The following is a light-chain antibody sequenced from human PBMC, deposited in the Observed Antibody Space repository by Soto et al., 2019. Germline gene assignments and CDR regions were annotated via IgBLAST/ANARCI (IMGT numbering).Light chain of an antibody. CDR2: EVS. CDR1: SSDVGGYNN. CDR3: SSYAGSDNWV. J-gene: IGLJ3*02. Sequence: QSVLTQPPSASGSPGQSVTISCTGTSSDVGGYNNVSWYQQHPGKAPKVMIYEVSDRPSGVPDRFSGSKSGNTASLTVSGLQAEDEADYYCSSYAGSDNWVFGGGTKLTVL. V-gene: IGLV2-8*01.